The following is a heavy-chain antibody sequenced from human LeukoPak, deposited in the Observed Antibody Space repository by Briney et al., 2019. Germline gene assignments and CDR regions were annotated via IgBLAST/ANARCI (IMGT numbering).Heavy chain of an antibody. CDR1: GGSISSSSYS. D-gene: IGHD3-3*01. CDR3: ARDPDFWSGYYNFDY. V-gene: IGHV4-39*07. J-gene: IGHJ4*02. CDR2: ISSYSGTT. Sequence: SETLSLTCTVSGGSISSSSYSWGWIRQPPGKGLEWIGSISSYSGTTYYNPSLKSRVTISVDTSKNQFSLKLSSVTAADTAVYYCARDPDFWSGYYNFDYWGQGTLVTVSS.